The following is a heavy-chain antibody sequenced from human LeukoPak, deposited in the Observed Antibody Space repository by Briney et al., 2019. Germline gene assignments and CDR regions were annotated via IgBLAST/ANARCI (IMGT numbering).Heavy chain of an antibody. J-gene: IGHJ3*02. CDR2: IIPIFGTS. V-gene: IGHV1-69*13. Sequence: SVKVSCKASGGTFSSYAINWVRQAPGQGLEWMGGIIPIFGTSNYAHKFQGRVTITADESTSTVYLELSSLKAEDTAVYYCARVRDGYNDAYDIWGQGTVVTVSS. CDR3: ARVRDGYNDAYDI. D-gene: IGHD5-24*01. CDR1: GGTFSSYA.